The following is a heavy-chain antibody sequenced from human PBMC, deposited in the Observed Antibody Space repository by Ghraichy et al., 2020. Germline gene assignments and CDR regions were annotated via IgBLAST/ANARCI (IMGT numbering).Heavy chain of an antibody. CDR1: GFTFSTYA. Sequence: GGSLRLSCAASGFTFSTYAMSWVRQAPGKGLEWVSSISDSSAGTYYADSVKGRFTISRDNSKNTLYLQMSSLRVEDTAVYYCAKLVFDYWGQGTLVTVSS. V-gene: IGHV3-23*01. J-gene: IGHJ4*02. D-gene: IGHD6-13*01. CDR3: AKLVFDY. CDR2: ISDSSAGT.